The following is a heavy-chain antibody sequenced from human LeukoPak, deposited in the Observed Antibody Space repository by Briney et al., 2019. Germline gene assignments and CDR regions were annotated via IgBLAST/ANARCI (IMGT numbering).Heavy chain of an antibody. CDR3: TRTNRDWVPSDY. Sequence: SGTLSLTCAVCCGSINNANWWSWVRQPPGKGLEWIAEVAHHGKTNYNPSLESRVTVSLDKSMSQFSLNLTSVTAADTAVYFCTRTNRDWVPSDYWGQGTLVTVSS. V-gene: IGHV4-4*02. CDR1: CGSINNANW. J-gene: IGHJ4*02. D-gene: IGHD2-21*01. CDR2: VAHHGKT.